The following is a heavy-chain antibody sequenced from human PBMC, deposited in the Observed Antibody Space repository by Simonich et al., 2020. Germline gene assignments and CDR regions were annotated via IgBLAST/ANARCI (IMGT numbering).Heavy chain of an antibody. J-gene: IGHJ4*02. CDR3: ARANERDY. D-gene: IGHD1-1*01. CDR1: GFTFSSYS. Sequence: EVQLVESGGGLVKPGGSLRLSCAASGFTFSSYSMNWVRQAPGKGLECVSSMSSSSSYIYYADSVKGRFTISRDNAKNSLYLQMNSLRAEDTAVYYCARANERDYWGQGTLVTVSS. V-gene: IGHV3-21*01. CDR2: MSSSSSYI.